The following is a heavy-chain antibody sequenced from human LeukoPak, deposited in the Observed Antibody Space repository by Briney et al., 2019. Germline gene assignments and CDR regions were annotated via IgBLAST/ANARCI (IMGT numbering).Heavy chain of an antibody. CDR1: GFSFDDYA. J-gene: IGHJ6*02. Sequence: GRSLRLSCAASGFSFDDYAMHWVRQGPGKGLQWVSGISWNSGSIGYADSVKGRFTISRDNSKNTLYLQMNSLRAEDTAVYYCARGTPSSSGWLYYGMDVWGQGTTVTVSS. V-gene: IGHV3-9*01. CDR3: ARGTPSSSGWLYYGMDV. D-gene: IGHD6-19*01. CDR2: ISWNSGSI.